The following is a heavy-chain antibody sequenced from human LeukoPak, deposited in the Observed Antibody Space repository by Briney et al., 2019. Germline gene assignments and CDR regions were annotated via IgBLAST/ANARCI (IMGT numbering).Heavy chain of an antibody. Sequence: SETLSLTCTVSGGSISSYYWSWIRQPPGKGLEWIGYIYTSGSTNYNPSLKSRVTISVDTSKNQFSLKLSSVTAADTAVYYCARQAYYYDSSGYYYAGFYDYWSQGTLVTVSS. CDR2: IYTSGST. J-gene: IGHJ4*02. CDR1: GGSISSYY. V-gene: IGHV4-4*09. CDR3: ARQAYYYDSSGYYYAGFYDY. D-gene: IGHD3-22*01.